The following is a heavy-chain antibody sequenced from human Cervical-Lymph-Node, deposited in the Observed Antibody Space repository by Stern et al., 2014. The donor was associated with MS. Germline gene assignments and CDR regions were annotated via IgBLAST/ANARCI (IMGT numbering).Heavy chain of an antibody. V-gene: IGHV1-69*01. D-gene: IGHD4-17*01. J-gene: IGHJ6*02. CDR1: GGTFSSYP. CDR3: ASPVTMTVGAMDV. CDR2: ILPIFGTA. Sequence: VQLVESGAEVKKPGSSVKVSCKASGGTFSSYPINWVRQAPGQGLEWMGGILPIFGTANYAQRFQGRVTITADESTSTAYMELSSLRSEDTAVYYCASPVTMTVGAMDVWGQGTTVTVSS.